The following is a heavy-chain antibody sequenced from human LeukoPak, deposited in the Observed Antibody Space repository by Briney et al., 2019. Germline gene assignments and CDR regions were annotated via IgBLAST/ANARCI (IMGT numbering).Heavy chain of an antibody. D-gene: IGHD4-11*01. V-gene: IGHV4-59*12. J-gene: IGHJ4*02. Sequence: PSETLSLTCTVSGGSISSYYWSWIRQPPGKGLEWIEYIYHSGSSNHNPSLKSRVTISVDTSKKQFSLKLSSVTAADTAVYYCAGPGRTTVHPLRYWGQGTLVTVSS. CDR2: IYHSGSS. CDR3: AGPGRTTVHPLRY. CDR1: GGSISSYY.